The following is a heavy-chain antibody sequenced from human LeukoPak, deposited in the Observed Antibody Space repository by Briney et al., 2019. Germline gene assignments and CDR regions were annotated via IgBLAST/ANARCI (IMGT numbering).Heavy chain of an antibody. V-gene: IGHV4-59*01. CDR2: VFYEGNT. D-gene: IGHD3-10*01. J-gene: IGHJ6*02. CDR1: GGSLTGYF. Sequence: PSETLSLTCTVSGGSLTGYFWSWIRQPPGKGLEWVGYVFYEGNTNYNPSLKSRVTTSVDTSKNQFSLRLNSVTAADTAVYYCARDRSGTAGSYHYYYGMDVWGQGTTVTVSS. CDR3: ARDRSGTAGSYHYYYGMDV.